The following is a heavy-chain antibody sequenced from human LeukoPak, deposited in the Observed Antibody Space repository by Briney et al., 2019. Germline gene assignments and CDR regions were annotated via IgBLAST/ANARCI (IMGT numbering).Heavy chain of an antibody. CDR2: IYYSGST. Sequence: PSETLSLTCTVSGGSISSYYWSWIRQPPGKGLEWIGYIYYSGSTNYNPSLKSRVTISVDTSKNQFSLKLRSVTAADTAVYYCARAGSDYDSSGYCPPDAFDIWGQGTMVTVSS. CDR1: GGSISSYY. J-gene: IGHJ3*02. D-gene: IGHD3-22*01. CDR3: ARAGSDYDSSGYCPPDAFDI. V-gene: IGHV4-59*01.